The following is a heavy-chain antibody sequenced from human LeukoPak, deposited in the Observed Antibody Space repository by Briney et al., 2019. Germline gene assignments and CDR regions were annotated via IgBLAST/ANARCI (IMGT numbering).Heavy chain of an antibody. V-gene: IGHV1-18*01. CDR3: ARDHQAGRDYYYYYGMDV. CDR2: ISAYNGNT. J-gene: IGHJ6*02. CDR1: GYTFTSYG. Sequence: ASVKVSCKASGYTFTSYGISWVRQAPGQGLEWMGWISAYNGNTNYAQELQGRVTMTTDTSTSTAYMELRSLRSEDTAVYYCARDHQAGRDYYYYYGMDVWGQGTTVTVSS.